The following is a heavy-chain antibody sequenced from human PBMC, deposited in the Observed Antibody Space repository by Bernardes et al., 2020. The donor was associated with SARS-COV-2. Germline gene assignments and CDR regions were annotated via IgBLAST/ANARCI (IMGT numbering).Heavy chain of an antibody. CDR2: INHSGST. Sequence: SETLSLTCAVNGGSFSGNYWSWIRQPPGKGLEWIGEINHSGSTNYNPSLKSRVTISVDTSKNQFSLKVNSVTAADTAVYYCARGQREASTWRSSNYYYGLDVWGQGTTVTVSS. CDR3: ARGQREASTWRSSNYYYGLDV. J-gene: IGHJ6*02. CDR1: GGSFSGNY. V-gene: IGHV4-34*01. D-gene: IGHD6-19*01.